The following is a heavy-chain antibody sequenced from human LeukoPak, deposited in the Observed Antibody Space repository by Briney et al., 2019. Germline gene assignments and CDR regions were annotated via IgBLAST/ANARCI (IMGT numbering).Heavy chain of an antibody. CDR1: GFTFTTYW. V-gene: IGHV3-7*03. J-gene: IGHJ4*02. Sequence: GGSLRLSCAASGFTFTTYWMTWVRQAPGKGLEWVANIKQDGTEKYYVDSVKGRFTISRDNAKNSLYLQMNSLRAEDTALYYCAKVGGPYSTVYYFDYWGQGTLVTVSS. D-gene: IGHD2-2*01. CDR2: IKQDGTEK. CDR3: AKVGGPYSTVYYFDY.